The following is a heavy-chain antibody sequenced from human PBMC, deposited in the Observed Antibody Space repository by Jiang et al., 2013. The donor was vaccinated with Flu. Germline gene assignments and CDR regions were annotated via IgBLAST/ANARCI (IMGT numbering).Heavy chain of an antibody. Sequence: LKSRVTISVDTSKNQFSLKLSSVTAADTAVYYCARFRIAVAGNWFDPWGQGTLVTVSS. CDR3: ARFRIAVAGNWFDP. V-gene: IGHV4-59*01. J-gene: IGHJ5*02. D-gene: IGHD6-19*01.